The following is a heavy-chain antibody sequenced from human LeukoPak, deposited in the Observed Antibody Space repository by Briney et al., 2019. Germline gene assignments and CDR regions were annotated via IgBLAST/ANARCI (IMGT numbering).Heavy chain of an antibody. CDR3: AREYYDFWSGPSRGPYYYYMDV. CDR1: GFTFSSYW. Sequence: GGSLRLSCAASGFTFSSYWMSWVRQAPGKGLEWVANIKQDGSEKYYVDSVKGRFTISRDNAKNSLYLQMNSLRAEDTAVYYCAREYYDFWSGPSRGPYYYYMDVWGKETTVTVSS. J-gene: IGHJ6*03. CDR2: IKQDGSEK. V-gene: IGHV3-7*01. D-gene: IGHD3-3*01.